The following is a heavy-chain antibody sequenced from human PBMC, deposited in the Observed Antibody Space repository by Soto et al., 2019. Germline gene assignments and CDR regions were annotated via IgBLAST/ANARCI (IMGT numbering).Heavy chain of an antibody. Sequence: QVQLQQWGAGLLKPSETLSLTCAVYGGSFSGYYWSWIRQPPGKGLEWIGEINHSGSTNYNPSLKNRVTISVDTSKNQFSLKLSSVTAADTAVYYCARGPRWTDTAMVIRWFDPWGQGTLVTVSS. J-gene: IGHJ5*02. D-gene: IGHD5-18*01. CDR3: ARGPRWTDTAMVIRWFDP. V-gene: IGHV4-34*01. CDR1: GGSFSGYY. CDR2: INHSGST.